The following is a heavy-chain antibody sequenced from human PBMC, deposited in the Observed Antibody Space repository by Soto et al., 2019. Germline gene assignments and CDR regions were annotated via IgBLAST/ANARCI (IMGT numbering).Heavy chain of an antibody. CDR1: GGSISSGGYY. J-gene: IGHJ4*02. V-gene: IGHV4-31*02. CDR3: AREYDRGGILDY. D-gene: IGHD3-16*02. CDR2: IYYSGST. Sequence: SETLSLTCTVSGGSISSGGYYWSWIRQHPGKGLEWIGYIYYSGSTYYNPSLKSRVTISVDTSKNQFSLKLSSVTAADTAVYYCAREYDRGGILDYWGQGTLVT.